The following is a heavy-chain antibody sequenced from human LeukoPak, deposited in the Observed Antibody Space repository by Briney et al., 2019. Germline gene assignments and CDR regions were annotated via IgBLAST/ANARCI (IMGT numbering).Heavy chain of an antibody. J-gene: IGHJ6*03. Sequence: ASVKVSCKASGYTFTSYDINWVRQATGQGGEWMGWMNPNSGNTGSAQKFQGRVTMTRNTSISTAYLELSSLRSEDTAVYYCARGLLAAAGLYYYYYYMDVWGKGTTVTVSS. D-gene: IGHD6-13*01. CDR3: ARGLLAAAGLYYYYYYMDV. CDR1: GYTFTSYD. CDR2: MNPNSGNT. V-gene: IGHV1-8*01.